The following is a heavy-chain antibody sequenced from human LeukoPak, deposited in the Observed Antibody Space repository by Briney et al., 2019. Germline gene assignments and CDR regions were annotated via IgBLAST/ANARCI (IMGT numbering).Heavy chain of an antibody. D-gene: IGHD6-13*01. V-gene: IGHV1-8*03. Sequence: ASVKVSCKASGYTFTSYDINWVRQATGQGLEWMGWMNPNSGNTGYAQKFQGGVTITRNTSISTAYMELSSLRSEDTAVYYCARGDQYSSSWFHYDYWGQGTLVTVSS. CDR2: MNPNSGNT. CDR1: GYTFTSYD. J-gene: IGHJ4*02. CDR3: ARGDQYSSSWFHYDY.